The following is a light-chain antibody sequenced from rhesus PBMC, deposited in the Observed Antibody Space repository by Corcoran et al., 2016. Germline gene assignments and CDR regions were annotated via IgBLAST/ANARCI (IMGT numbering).Light chain of an antibody. CDR2: EAS. CDR1: QGITKD. V-gene: IGKV1-18*01. CDR3: QHYYTTPYS. J-gene: IGKJ2*01. Sequence: DIQMTQSPSSLSASVGDRVTITCRASQGITKDLAWYNQKPGETPKLLIYEASSLQSGIPSGFRGNGSWTDFTLTISSLQPEDFVIYYCQHYYTTPYSFGQGTKVEIK.